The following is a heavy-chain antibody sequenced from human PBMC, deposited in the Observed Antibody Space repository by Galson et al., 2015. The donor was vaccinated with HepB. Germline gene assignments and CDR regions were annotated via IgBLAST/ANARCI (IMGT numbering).Heavy chain of an antibody. CDR2: IRSKASSYAT. V-gene: IGHV3-73*01. J-gene: IGHJ4*02. CDR3: TRICVTIIVVVILDY. D-gene: IGHD3-22*01. Sequence: SLRLSCAASGFTFSGSAMHWVRQTSGKGLEWVGRIRSKASSYATAYAAWVKGRFTLLRDESKSTAYLQMNSLKTEDTAVYYCTRICVTIIVVVILDYWGQGTLVTVSS. CDR1: GFTFSGSA.